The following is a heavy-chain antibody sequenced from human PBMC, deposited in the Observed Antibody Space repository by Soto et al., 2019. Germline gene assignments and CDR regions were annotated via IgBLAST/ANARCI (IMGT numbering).Heavy chain of an antibody. CDR2: IYYSGST. CDR1: GGSISSSSYF. V-gene: IGHV4-39*07. D-gene: IGHD7-27*01. J-gene: IGHJ4*02. CDR3: ARGPSGDKIDY. Sequence: SETLSLTCTVSGGSISSSSYFWGWIRQPPGKGLEWIGYIYYSGSTNYNPSLKGRVTISADTSETQFSLKLSSVSAADTAVYYCARGPSGDKIDYWGQGIQVTVSS.